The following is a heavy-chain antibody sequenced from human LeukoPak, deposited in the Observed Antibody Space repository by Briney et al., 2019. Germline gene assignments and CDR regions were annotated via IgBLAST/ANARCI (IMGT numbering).Heavy chain of an antibody. CDR2: IYYSGST. CDR1: GDSISSISYY. Sequence: PSDTLSLTCTVSGDSISSISYYWGWIRRPPGKGLEWIGSIYYSGSTYYNPSLKSRVTISVDTSKNQFSLKLSSVTAADTAVYYCARPDSNYYGMDVWGKGTTVTVSS. D-gene: IGHD6-13*01. CDR3: ARPDSNYYGMDV. V-gene: IGHV4-39*01. J-gene: IGHJ6*04.